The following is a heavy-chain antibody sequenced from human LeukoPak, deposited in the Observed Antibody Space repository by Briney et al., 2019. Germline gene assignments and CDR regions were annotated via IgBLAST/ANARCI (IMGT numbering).Heavy chain of an antibody. V-gene: IGHV4-59*01. Sequence: SETLSLTCTVSGDSISNYYWSWIRQPPRKGLEWIGHIYYSGSTNYNPSLKGRVTISVDTSKDQFSLKLSSVTAADTAVYYCARQSGMDFDIWGQGTMVTVSS. CDR2: IYYSGST. J-gene: IGHJ3*02. D-gene: IGHD3-3*01. CDR3: ARQSGMDFDI. CDR1: GDSISNYY.